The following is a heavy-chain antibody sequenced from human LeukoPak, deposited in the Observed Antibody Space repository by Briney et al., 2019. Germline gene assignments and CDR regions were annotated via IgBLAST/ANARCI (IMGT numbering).Heavy chain of an antibody. CDR3: AREKASYSLFDY. Sequence: SETLSLTCTVSGYSISSGYYWGWIRQPPGKGLEWVGSIYHSGSTYYNPSLKSRVTISVDASKNHFSLKLSSVTAADTAVYYCAREKASYSLFDYWGQGTLVTVSS. CDR2: IYHSGST. CDR1: GYSISSGYY. D-gene: IGHD4-11*01. J-gene: IGHJ4*02. V-gene: IGHV4-38-2*02.